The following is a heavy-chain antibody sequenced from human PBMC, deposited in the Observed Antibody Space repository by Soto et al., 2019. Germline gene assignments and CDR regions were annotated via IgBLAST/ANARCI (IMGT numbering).Heavy chain of an antibody. CDR3: ARSNKGAYYYYGMDV. V-gene: IGHV1-69*13. J-gene: IGHJ6*02. D-gene: IGHD2-8*01. CDR1: GGTFSSYA. Sequence: SVKVSCKASGGTFSSYAISWVRQAPGQGLEWMGGIIPIFGTANYAQKFQGRVTITADGSTSTAYMELSSLRSEDTAVYYCARSNKGAYYYYGMDVWGQGTTGTVSS. CDR2: IIPIFGTA.